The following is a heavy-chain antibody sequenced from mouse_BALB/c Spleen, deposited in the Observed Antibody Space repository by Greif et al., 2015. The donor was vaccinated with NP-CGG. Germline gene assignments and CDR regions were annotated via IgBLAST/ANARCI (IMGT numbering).Heavy chain of an antibody. CDR3: AREGAKTFDGYWFAY. Sequence: LQQSGAELVKPGASVKMSCKASGYTFPSYNMHWVKQTPGQGLEWIGAIYPGNGDTSYNQKFKGKATLTADKSSSTAYMQLSSLTSEDSAVYYCAREGAKTFDGYWFAYWGQGTLVTVSA. CDR2: IYPGNGDT. D-gene: IGHD2-3*01. V-gene: IGHV1-12*01. CDR1: GYTFPSYN. J-gene: IGHJ3*01.